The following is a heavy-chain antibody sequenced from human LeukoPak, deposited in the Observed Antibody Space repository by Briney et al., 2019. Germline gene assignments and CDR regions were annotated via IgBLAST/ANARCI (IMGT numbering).Heavy chain of an antibody. J-gene: IGHJ5*02. V-gene: IGHV3-23*01. Sequence: PGGSLRLSCAASGITFSNYAMSWIRQAPGKGLEWVSAISSGGGNTDYADSVKGRFTISRDNSKNTVFLQMNSLRAEDTGVYYCANRISGSSSWGQGTLVTVSS. CDR1: GITFSNYA. CDR2: ISSGGGNT. D-gene: IGHD3-10*01. CDR3: ANRISGSSS.